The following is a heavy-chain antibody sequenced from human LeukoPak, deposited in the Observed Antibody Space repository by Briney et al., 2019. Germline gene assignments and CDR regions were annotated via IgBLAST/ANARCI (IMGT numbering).Heavy chain of an antibody. CDR2: IHYSGST. J-gene: IGHJ4*02. CDR3: ARARRGYFDY. CDR1: GASIDSDH. Sequence: SETLSLTCTVFGASIDSDHWSWIRQPPGKGLEWIGYIHYSGSTNYNPSLKSRVTISVDTSKNQFSLKLSSVTAADTAVYYCARARRGYFDYWGQGTLVTVSS. D-gene: IGHD5-12*01. V-gene: IGHV4-59*01.